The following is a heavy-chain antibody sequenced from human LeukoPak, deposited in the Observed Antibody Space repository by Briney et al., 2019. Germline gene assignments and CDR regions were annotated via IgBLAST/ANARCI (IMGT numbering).Heavy chain of an antibody. CDR3: ARHGDYGGLSSY. V-gene: IGHV3-21*01. J-gene: IGHJ4*02. D-gene: IGHD4-17*01. CDR1: GFTFSTYG. Sequence: GGSLRLSCAASGFTFSTYGMNWVRQAPGKGLEWVSSISSGSGYMYYADSVKGRFTISKDNAKNSLYLQMNSLRTEDTAVYYCARHGDYGGLSSYWGQGTLVTVSS. CDR2: ISSGSGYM.